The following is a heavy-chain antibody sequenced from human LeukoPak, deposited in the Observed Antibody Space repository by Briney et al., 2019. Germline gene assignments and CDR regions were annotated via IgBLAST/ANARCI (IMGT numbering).Heavy chain of an antibody. V-gene: IGHV3-21*01. J-gene: IGHJ3*02. CDR2: ISSSSSYI. D-gene: IGHD6-13*01. CDR1: GFTFSSYS. CDR3: ARAHIADAFDI. Sequence: IPGGSLRLSCAASGFTFSSYSMNWVRQAPGKGLEWVSSISSSSSYIYYADSVKSRFTISRDNAKNSLYLQMNSLRAEDTAVYYCARAHIADAFDIWGQGTMVTVSS.